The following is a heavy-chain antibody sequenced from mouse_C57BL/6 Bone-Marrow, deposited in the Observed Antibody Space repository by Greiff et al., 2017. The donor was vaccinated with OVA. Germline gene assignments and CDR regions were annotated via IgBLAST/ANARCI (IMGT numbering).Heavy chain of an antibody. CDR3: AREDLLRSYMDY. CDR2: INPNNGGT. D-gene: IGHD1-1*01. V-gene: IGHV1-26*01. CDR1: GYTFTDYY. J-gene: IGHJ4*01. Sequence: EVQLQQSGPELVKPGASVKISCKASGYTFTDYYMNWVKQSHGKSLEWIGDINPNNGGTSYNQKFKGKATLTVDKSSSTAYMELRSLTSEDSAVYYCAREDLLRSYMDYWGQGTSVTVSS.